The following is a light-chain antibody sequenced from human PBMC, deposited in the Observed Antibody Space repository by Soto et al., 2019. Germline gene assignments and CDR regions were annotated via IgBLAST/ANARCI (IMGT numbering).Light chain of an antibody. CDR2: GAS. V-gene: IGKV3-20*01. CDR1: QSVRSNY. Sequence: EIVLTQSPGTLSLSPGERATLSCRASQSVRSNYLAWYQQKPGRAPRLLIYGASSRATGTPDRFSGSGSGTDFTLTISRLEPEDFAVYYCQQYGSSPRAFGGGTKVDIK. J-gene: IGKJ4*01. CDR3: QQYGSSPRA.